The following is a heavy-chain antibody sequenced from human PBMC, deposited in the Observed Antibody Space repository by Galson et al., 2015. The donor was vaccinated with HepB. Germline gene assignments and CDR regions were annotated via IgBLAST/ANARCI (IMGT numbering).Heavy chain of an antibody. J-gene: IGHJ4*02. CDR3: AKDPYLYSALAGTMAGFDY. V-gene: IGHV3-30*18. D-gene: IGHD6-19*01. CDR2: ISYDGSNK. CDR1: GFTVSHNY. Sequence: SLRLSCAASGFTVSHNYISWVRQAPGKGLEWVAVISYDGSNKYYADSVRGRFTISRDNSKNTLYLQMNSLRAEDTALYYCAKDPYLYSALAGTMAGFDYWGQGTLVTVSS.